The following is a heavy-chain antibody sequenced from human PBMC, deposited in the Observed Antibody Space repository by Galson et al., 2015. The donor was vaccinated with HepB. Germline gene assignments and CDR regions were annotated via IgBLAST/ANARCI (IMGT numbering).Heavy chain of an antibody. Sequence: SCKASGYTFTGYYMHWVRQAPGQGLEWMGWINPNSGGTNYAQKFQGRVTMTRDTSISTAYMELSRLRSDDTAVYYCARGYDSRGYLVPGRFDYWGQGTLVTVSS. CDR1: GYTFTGYY. CDR2: INPNSGGT. J-gene: IGHJ4*02. V-gene: IGHV1-2*02. CDR3: ARGYDSRGYLVPGRFDY. D-gene: IGHD3-22*01.